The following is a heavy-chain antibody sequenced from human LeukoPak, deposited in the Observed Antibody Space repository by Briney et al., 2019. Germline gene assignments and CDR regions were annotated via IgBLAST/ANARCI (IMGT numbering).Heavy chain of an antibody. Sequence: PGGSLRLSCAASGFTFSSYSMNWVRQAPGKGLEWVSYISSSSSTIYYADSVKGRFTISRDNSKNTLYLQMNSLRAEDTAVYYCAKDLVGATGGFFDYWGQGTLVTVSS. CDR3: AKDLVGATGGFFDY. V-gene: IGHV3-48*01. CDR2: ISSSSSTI. CDR1: GFTFSSYS. D-gene: IGHD1-26*01. J-gene: IGHJ4*02.